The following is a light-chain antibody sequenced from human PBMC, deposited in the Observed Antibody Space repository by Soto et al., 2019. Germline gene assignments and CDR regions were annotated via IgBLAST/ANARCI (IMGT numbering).Light chain of an antibody. J-gene: IGKJ1*01. CDR1: QSVSNNY. V-gene: IGKV3-20*01. CDR3: QQYGSSGT. Sequence: EIVMTQSPGSLSLSPEERATLPXRASQSVSNNYLAWYQQKPGQAPRLLIYGASNRATGIPDRFSGSGSGTDFTLTISRLEPEDFAVYYCQQYGSSGTFGQGTKVAIK. CDR2: GAS.